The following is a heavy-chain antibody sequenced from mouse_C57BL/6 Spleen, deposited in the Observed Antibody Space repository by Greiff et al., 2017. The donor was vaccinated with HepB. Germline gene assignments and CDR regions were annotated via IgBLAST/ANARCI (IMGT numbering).Heavy chain of an antibody. V-gene: IGHV6-6*01. CDR2: IRNKANNHAT. CDR3: TRGGNYQYYYAMDY. D-gene: IGHD2-1*01. J-gene: IGHJ4*01. CDR1: GFTFSDAW. Sequence: EVKLVESGGGLVQPGGSMKLSCAASGFTFSDAWMDWVRQSPEKGLEWVAEIRNKANNHATYYAESVKGRFTISRDDSKSSVYLQMNSLRADDTGIYYCTRGGNYQYYYAMDYWGQGTSVTVSS.